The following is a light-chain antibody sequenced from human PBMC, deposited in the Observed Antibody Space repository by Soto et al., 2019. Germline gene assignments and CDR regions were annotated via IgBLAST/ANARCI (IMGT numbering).Light chain of an antibody. Sequence: EIVMTQSPATLSVSPGERATLSCRASQSVRNNLAWYQQKPGQAPRLIIFAASSRATGVPQRFSASGSGTDFTLTISRLEPEDFAVYFCQQYGGSPPWTFGHGTKV. V-gene: IGKV3-20*01. CDR3: QQYGGSPPWT. CDR2: AAS. J-gene: IGKJ1*01. CDR1: QSVRNN.